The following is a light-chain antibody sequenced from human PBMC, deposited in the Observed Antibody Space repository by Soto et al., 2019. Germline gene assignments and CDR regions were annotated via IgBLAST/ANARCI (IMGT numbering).Light chain of an antibody. V-gene: IGKV3-20*01. Sequence: EIVLTQSPGILSLSPGERATLSCRASQSVSSSYLAWYQQKPGQAPRLLIYGASSRATGIPDRFSGSGSGTDFTLTISRLEPEDFSVYYCRQYGSSPWTFGQGTEVEVK. CDR1: QSVSSSY. CDR3: RQYGSSPWT. J-gene: IGKJ1*01. CDR2: GAS.